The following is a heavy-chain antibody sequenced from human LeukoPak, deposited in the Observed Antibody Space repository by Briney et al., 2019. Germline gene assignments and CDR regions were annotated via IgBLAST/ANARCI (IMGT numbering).Heavy chain of an antibody. CDR3: EIDHHSDFGGGYYQHYYYYIDG. V-gene: IGHV1-69*05. CDR1: GYTFTSYA. D-gene: IGHD3-3*01. Sequence: ASVKVSCKGSGYTFTSYAISWVRQAHGQGLERMGAVIPIFGTTNYTQKIHGRVTITTDESTITAYMELRRLRSDDTAMFFCEIDHHSDFGGGYYQHYYYYIDGWGKGTTVTVSS. J-gene: IGHJ6*03. CDR2: VIPIFGTT.